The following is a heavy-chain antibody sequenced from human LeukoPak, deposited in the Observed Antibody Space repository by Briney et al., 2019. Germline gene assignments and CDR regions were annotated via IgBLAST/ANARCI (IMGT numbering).Heavy chain of an antibody. Sequence: SVKVSCKASGGTFSSYAISWVRQAPGQGLEWMGGIIPIFGTANYAQKFQGRVTITADESTSIAYMELSSLRSEDTAVYYCARAGRTGYSAYYFDYWGQGTLVTVSS. D-gene: IGHD3/OR15-3a*01. CDR1: GGTFSSYA. V-gene: IGHV1-69*13. CDR3: ARAGRTGYSAYYFDY. J-gene: IGHJ4*02. CDR2: IIPIFGTA.